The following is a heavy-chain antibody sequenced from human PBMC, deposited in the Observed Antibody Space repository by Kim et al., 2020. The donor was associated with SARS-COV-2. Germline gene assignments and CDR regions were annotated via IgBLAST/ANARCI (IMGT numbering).Heavy chain of an antibody. CDR2: IYYSGST. J-gene: IGHJ6*04. D-gene: IGHD3-10*01. CDR3: ARGLYGSGSYYINYYYGMDV. CDR1: GGSISSYY. Sequence: SETLSLICTVSGGSISSYYWSWIRQPPGKGLEWIGYIYYSGSTNYNPSLKSRVTISVDTSKNQFSLKLSSVTAADTAVYYCARGLYGSGSYYINYYYGMDVWGKGTTVTVSS. V-gene: IGHV4-59*01.